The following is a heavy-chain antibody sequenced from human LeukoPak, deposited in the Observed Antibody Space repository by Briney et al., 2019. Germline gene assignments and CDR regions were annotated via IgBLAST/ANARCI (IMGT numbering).Heavy chain of an antibody. CDR2: IHYNGRT. CDR1: GGSISRHF. D-gene: IGHD3-22*01. CDR3: ARLLDNDSSGDPDTFDI. Sequence: SETLSLTCSVSGGSISRHFWSWIRQPPGRGLEWIAFIHYNGRTKYNPSLQSRVTIPRDTSDNNFSLKLTSVTAADTAVYYCARLLDNDSSGDPDTFDIWGQGTVVTVSS. J-gene: IGHJ3*02. V-gene: IGHV4-59*11.